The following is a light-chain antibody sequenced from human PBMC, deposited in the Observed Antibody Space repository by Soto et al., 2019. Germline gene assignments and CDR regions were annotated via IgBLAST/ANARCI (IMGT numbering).Light chain of an antibody. Sequence: QSVLTQPPSASGTPGQRVTISCSGSSSNIGSNNVNWYQQLPGTAPKLLIYSHNQRPSGVPDRFSGSKSGTSASLAISGLQSEDEADYYCAAWDDSLNGDWVFGGGTKLTVL. CDR3: AAWDDSLNGDWV. CDR1: SSNIGSNN. J-gene: IGLJ3*02. V-gene: IGLV1-44*01. CDR2: SHN.